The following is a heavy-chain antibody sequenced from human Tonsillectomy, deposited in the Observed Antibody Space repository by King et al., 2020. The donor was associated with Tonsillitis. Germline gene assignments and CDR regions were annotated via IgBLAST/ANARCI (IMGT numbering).Heavy chain of an antibody. J-gene: IGHJ3*02. CDR2: ISGSGVSP. CDR1: GFTFSSYA. CDR3: AKDLTGSGWLDAFDI. D-gene: IGHD6-19*01. Sequence: VQLVESGGGLVQPGGSLRLSCAASGFTFSSYAMSWVRQAPGKGLEWVSGISGSGVSPFYADSVKGRFTISRDNSKNTLYLQMNSLRAEDTAAYYCAKDLTGSGWLDAFDIWGQGTMVTVSS. V-gene: IGHV3-23*04.